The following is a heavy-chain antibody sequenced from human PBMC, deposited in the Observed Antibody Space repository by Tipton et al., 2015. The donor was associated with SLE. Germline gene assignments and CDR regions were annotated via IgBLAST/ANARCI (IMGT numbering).Heavy chain of an antibody. D-gene: IGHD7-27*01. CDR1: GGSISSSRYY. V-gene: IGHV4-39*07. J-gene: IGHJ3*02. CDR2: INHSGST. CDR3: ARGGDPRRAFDI. Sequence: TLSLTCTVSGGSISSSRYYWGWIRQPPGKGLEWIGSINHSGSTNYNPSLKSRVTISVDTSKNQFSLKLSSVTAADTAVYYCARGGDPRRAFDIWGQGTMFTFSS.